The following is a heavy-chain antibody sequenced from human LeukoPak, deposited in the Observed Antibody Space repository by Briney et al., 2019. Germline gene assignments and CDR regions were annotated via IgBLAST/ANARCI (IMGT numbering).Heavy chain of an antibody. CDR2: ISYDGSSK. CDR3: ARDRESRGYFDY. CDR1: GFTFSSYA. V-gene: IGHV3-30-3*01. J-gene: IGHJ4*02. D-gene: IGHD3-10*01. Sequence: PGTSLRLSCAASGFTFSSYAMHWVRQAPGKGLEWVAVISYDGSSKYFADSVKGRFTISRDTSKNTLYLQMNSLRAEDTAVYYCARDRESRGYFDYWGQGTLVTVSS.